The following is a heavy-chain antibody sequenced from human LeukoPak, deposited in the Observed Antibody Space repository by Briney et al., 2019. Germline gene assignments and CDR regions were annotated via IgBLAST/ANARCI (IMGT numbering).Heavy chain of an antibody. V-gene: IGHV3-9*01. CDR2: ISWNSGSI. Sequence: PGGSLRLSCAASGFTFDDYAMHWVRQAPGKGLEWVSGISWNSGSIGYADSVKGRFTISRDNAKNSLYLQMNSLRAEDTAVYYCARDLSYYYGMDVWGQGTTVTVSS. CDR1: GFTFDDYA. CDR3: ARDLSYYYGMDV. J-gene: IGHJ6*02.